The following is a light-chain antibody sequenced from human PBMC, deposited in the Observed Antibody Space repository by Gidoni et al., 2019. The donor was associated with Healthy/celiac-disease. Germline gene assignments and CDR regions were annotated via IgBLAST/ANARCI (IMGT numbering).Light chain of an antibody. V-gene: IGKV3-20*01. CDR2: GAS. Sequence: EIVLTQSPGTLSLSPGESATLSCRASQSVSSSYLAWYQQKPSQAPRLLIYGASSRATGIPDRFSGSGSGTDFTLTISRLEPEDFAVYYCQQYGSSWTFGQGTKVEIK. J-gene: IGKJ1*01. CDR1: QSVSSSY. CDR3: QQYGSSWT.